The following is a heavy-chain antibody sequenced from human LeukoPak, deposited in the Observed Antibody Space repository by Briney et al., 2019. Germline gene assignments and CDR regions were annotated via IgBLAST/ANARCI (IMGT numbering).Heavy chain of an antibody. CDR1: GFTFASYE. Sequence: QTGGSLRLSCAASGFTFASYEMNWVRQAPGKGLEWVSYISGSGGTIYYADSVKGRFTTSRDNAKNSLYLQMNSLRAEDTAVYYCAIPFDTAMVVDYWGQGTLVTVSS. CDR2: ISGSGGTI. V-gene: IGHV3-48*03. D-gene: IGHD5-18*01. CDR3: AIPFDTAMVVDY. J-gene: IGHJ4*02.